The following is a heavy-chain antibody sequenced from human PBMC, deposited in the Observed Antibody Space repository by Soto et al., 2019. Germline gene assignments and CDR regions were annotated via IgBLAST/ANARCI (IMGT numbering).Heavy chain of an antibody. J-gene: IGHJ5*02. Sequence: PSETLSLTCTVSGGSISTSSYYWGWIRQPPGKGLEWIGSIYYSGSTYYDPSLKSRVTISVDTSKNQFSLKLSSVTAADTAVYYCARRGIVVVPATKSLRINWFDPWGQGTLVTVSS. D-gene: IGHD2-2*01. CDR3: ARRGIVVVPATKSLRINWFDP. V-gene: IGHV4-39*01. CDR2: IYYSGST. CDR1: GGSISTSSYY.